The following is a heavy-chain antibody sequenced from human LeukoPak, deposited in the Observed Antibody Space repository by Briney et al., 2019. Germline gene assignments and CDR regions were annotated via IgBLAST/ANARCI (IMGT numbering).Heavy chain of an antibody. Sequence: GSLRLSCAASGFTFSSYSMNWVRQAPGKGLEWVSYISSSSSTIYYADSVRGRFTISRDNAKNSLYLQMNSLRAEDTAVYYCARVGGSGWYVPAFDYWGQGTLVTVSS. V-gene: IGHV3-48*04. J-gene: IGHJ4*02. D-gene: IGHD6-19*01. CDR3: ARVGGSGWYVPAFDY. CDR1: GFTFSSYS. CDR2: ISSSSSTI.